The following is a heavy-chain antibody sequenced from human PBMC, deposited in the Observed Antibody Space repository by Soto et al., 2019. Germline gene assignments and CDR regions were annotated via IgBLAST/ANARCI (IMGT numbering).Heavy chain of an antibody. Sequence: SETLSLTCTVSGGSISSGDYYWSWIRQPPGKGLEWIGYIYYSGSTYYNPSLKSRVTISVDTSKNQFSLKLSSVTAADTAVYYCARSGKITIFGVAYDDAFDIWGQGTMVTVSS. CDR3: ARSGKITIFGVAYDDAFDI. J-gene: IGHJ3*02. D-gene: IGHD3-3*01. V-gene: IGHV4-30-4*01. CDR1: GGSISSGDYY. CDR2: IYYSGST.